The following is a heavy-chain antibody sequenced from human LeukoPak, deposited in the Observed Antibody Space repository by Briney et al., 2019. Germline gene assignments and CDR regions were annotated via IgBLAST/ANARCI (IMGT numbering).Heavy chain of an antibody. CDR2: IRSKANSYAT. J-gene: IGHJ3*02. CDR1: GFTFSGSA. D-gene: IGHD3-22*01. CDR3: TRPLDYDSSGPDAFDI. Sequence: GGSLRLSCAAPGFTFSGSAMHWVRQAPGKGLEWVGRIRSKANSYATIYAASVKGRFTISRDDAKNTAYLQMNSLTTEDTAVYYCTRPLDYDSSGPDAFDIWGQGTMVTVSS. V-gene: IGHV3-73*01.